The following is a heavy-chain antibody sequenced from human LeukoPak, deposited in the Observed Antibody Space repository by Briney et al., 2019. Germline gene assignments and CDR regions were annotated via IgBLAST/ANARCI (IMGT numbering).Heavy chain of an antibody. Sequence: SETLSLTCTVSGGSISSGSYYWSWIRQPAGKGLEWIGRIYTSGSTNYNPSLKSRVTISVDTSKNQFSLKLSSVTAADTAVYYCARASRFGLVIIVDYFDYWGQGTLVTVSS. CDR1: GGSISSGSYY. V-gene: IGHV4-61*02. J-gene: IGHJ4*02. CDR2: IYTSGST. CDR3: ARASRFGLVIIVDYFDY. D-gene: IGHD3/OR15-3a*01.